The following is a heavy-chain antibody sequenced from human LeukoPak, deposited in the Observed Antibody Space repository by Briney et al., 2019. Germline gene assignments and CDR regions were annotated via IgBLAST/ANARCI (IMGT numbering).Heavy chain of an antibody. V-gene: IGHV4-61*02. J-gene: IGHJ4*02. CDR2: IYISDST. D-gene: IGHD3-16*01. CDR1: GGSITSGSYY. Sequence: SQTLSPTCIVSGGSITSGSYYWNWIRQPAGKGLEWIGRIYISDSTNYNPSLKSRVTISVDTSKNQFSQNLSSVTAADTAVYYCARGRLGDSFDYWGQGILVTVSS. CDR3: ARGRLGDSFDY.